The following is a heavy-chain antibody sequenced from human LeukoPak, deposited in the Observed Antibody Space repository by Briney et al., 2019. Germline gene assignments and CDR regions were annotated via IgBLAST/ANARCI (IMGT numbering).Heavy chain of an antibody. CDR1: GFTFSNYA. V-gene: IGHV3-23*01. Sequence: PGGSLRLSCAASGFTFSNYAMSWVRQAPGEGLEWLSTISGSGGSTFYADSVKGRFTISRDNSKNTLYLQMNSLRAEDTAVYYCAKRAVADTRHFDYWGQGTLVTVSS. J-gene: IGHJ4*02. CDR2: ISGSGGST. D-gene: IGHD6-19*01. CDR3: AKRAVADTRHFDY.